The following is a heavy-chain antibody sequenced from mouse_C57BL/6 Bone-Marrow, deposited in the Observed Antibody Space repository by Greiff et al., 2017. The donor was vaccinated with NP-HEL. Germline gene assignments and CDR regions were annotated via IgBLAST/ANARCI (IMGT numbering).Heavy chain of an antibody. V-gene: IGHV3-6*01. J-gene: IGHJ1*03. D-gene: IGHD1-1*01. Sequence: VQLQQSGPGLVKPSQSLSLTCSVTGYSITSGYYWNWIRQFPGNKLEWMGYISYDGSNNYNPSLKNRISITRDTSKNQFFLKLNSVTTEDTATYYCARTYYYWYFDVWGTGTTVTVSS. CDR1: GYSITSGYY. CDR3: ARTYYYWYFDV. CDR2: ISYDGSN.